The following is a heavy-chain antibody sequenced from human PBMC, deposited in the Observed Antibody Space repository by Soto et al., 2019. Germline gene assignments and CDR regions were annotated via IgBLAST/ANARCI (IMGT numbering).Heavy chain of an antibody. Sequence: QITLKESGPTLVKPTLTLTLTCTLSGFSLSTAGKSVAWIRQPPGKALEWLSVIYWDDDNRYSPSLKSRLTIAKDTYKDQVVLKMTNLEHLDTGNYYCAHRRRDGDYLPYWGQGTLVSVSS. V-gene: IGHV2-5*02. J-gene: IGHJ4*02. CDR3: AHRRRDGDYLPY. CDR1: GFSLSTAGKS. CDR2: IYWDDDN. D-gene: IGHD4-17*01.